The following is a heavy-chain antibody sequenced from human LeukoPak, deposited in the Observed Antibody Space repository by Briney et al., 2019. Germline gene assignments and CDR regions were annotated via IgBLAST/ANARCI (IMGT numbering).Heavy chain of an antibody. CDR1: GFTFSSYA. CDR3: AREGQTYYDIFTGYYNTPVYNWFDP. J-gene: IGHJ5*02. V-gene: IGHV3-30*04. D-gene: IGHD3-9*01. Sequence: GRSLRLSCAASGFTFSSYAMHWVRQAPGKGLEWVAIISHDGSNKYYTDSVKGRFTISRDNSKNTLYLQMNSLRAEDTAVYYCAREGQTYYDIFTGYYNTPVYNWFDPWGQGTLVTVSS. CDR2: ISHDGSNK.